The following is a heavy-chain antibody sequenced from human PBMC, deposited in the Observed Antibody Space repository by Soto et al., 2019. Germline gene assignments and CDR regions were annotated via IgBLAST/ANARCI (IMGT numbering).Heavy chain of an antibody. D-gene: IGHD6-13*01. CDR1: WFTVSSNY. J-gene: IGHJ4*02. V-gene: IGHV3-53*04. Sequence: GGSLRLSCAASWFTVSSNYMSWVRQAPGKGLEWVSVIYSGGSTYYADSVKGRFTISRHNSKNTLYLQMNSLRAEDTAVYYCARVVGAGPYYFDYWGQGTLVTVSS. CDR2: IYSGGST. CDR3: ARVVGAGPYYFDY.